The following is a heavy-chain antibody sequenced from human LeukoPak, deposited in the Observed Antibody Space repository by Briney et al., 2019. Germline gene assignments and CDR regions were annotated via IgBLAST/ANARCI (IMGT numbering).Heavy chain of an antibody. CDR3: AKSRSLGLQYFDT. CDR2: IYHSGTI. J-gene: IGHJ4*02. CDR1: GGSISVYY. V-gene: IGHV4-59*01. Sequence: SETLSLSCTVSGGSISVYYWNWIRQSPEKGMEWIGYIYHSGTINFNPSLKARVTMSIDTSKNQFSLKLSSVTAADTAVDYCAKSRSLGLQYFDTWGQGTLATVSS. D-gene: IGHD4-11*01.